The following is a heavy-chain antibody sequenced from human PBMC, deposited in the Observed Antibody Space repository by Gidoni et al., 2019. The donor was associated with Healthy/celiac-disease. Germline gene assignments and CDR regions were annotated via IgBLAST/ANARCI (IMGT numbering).Heavy chain of an antibody. CDR2: IKSKTDGVTT. D-gene: IGHD3-9*01. V-gene: IGHV3-15*01. CDR3: TTDPSTWVDILTGDSGNFDY. CDR1: GLAFSNAW. Sequence: EVQLVESGGGLVKPGGSLRLSCAASGLAFSNAWMSWVRQAPGKGLEWVGRIKSKTDGVTTDYAAPVKGRFTISRDDSKNTLYLQMNSLKTEDTAVYYCTTDPSTWVDILTGDSGNFDYWGQGTLVTVSS. J-gene: IGHJ4*02.